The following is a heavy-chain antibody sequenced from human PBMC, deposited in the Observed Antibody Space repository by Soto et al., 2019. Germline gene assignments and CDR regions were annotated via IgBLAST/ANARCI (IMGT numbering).Heavy chain of an antibody. CDR3: ARRPNYDSPSWFDP. CDR1: GGSFSGYY. J-gene: IGHJ5*02. CDR2: INNSGST. V-gene: IGHV4-34*01. Sequence: QVQLQQWGAGLLKPSETLSLTCAVNGGSFSGYYWSWIRQPPGKGLEGIGEINNSGSTNYNPSLKSRVTISLDTSKNQFSLKLTSVTAADTAVYYCARRPNYDSPSWFDPWGQGTLVTVSS. D-gene: IGHD3-3*01.